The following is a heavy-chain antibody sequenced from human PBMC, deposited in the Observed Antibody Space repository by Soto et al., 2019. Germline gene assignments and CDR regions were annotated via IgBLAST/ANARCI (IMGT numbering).Heavy chain of an antibody. Sequence: QVQLVQSGAEVKKPGASVKVSCKASGYTFTSYDINWVRQATGQGLEWMGWMNPNSGNTGYAQKFQGRVTRTRNTSISTAYMELSSLRSEATAVYYCARESIAAAGTFWFDPWGQGTLVTVSS. CDR3: ARESIAAAGTFWFDP. CDR2: MNPNSGNT. V-gene: IGHV1-8*01. D-gene: IGHD6-13*01. J-gene: IGHJ5*02. CDR1: GYTFTSYD.